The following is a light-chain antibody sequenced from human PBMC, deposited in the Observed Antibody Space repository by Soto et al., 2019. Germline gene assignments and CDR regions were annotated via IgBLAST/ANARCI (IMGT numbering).Light chain of an antibody. CDR1: QSGSNN. J-gene: IGKJ4*01. V-gene: IGKV3-15*01. CDR2: HAS. CDR3: QQYNELPLT. Sequence: EIVMTQSPATLSVSPGERATLSGRASQSGSNNLAGYQQKPGQSPRLLNYHASTGATCIPARFSGRGSGTELTLTISSVQSEDFSVYYCQQYNELPLTVGGGTKVEIK.